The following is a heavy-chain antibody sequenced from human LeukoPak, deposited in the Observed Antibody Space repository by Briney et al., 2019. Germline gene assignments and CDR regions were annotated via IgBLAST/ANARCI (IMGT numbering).Heavy chain of an antibody. CDR2: ISAADGDNT. CDR3: AREPEYSSSWYRVLGR. Sequence: PGGSLRLSCVGTGFTFRNFAMSWVRQAPGKGLEWVSAISAADGDNTYYPDSVKGRFTISRDNAKNSLYLQMNSLRAEDTAVYYCAREPEYSSSWYRVLGRWGQGTLVTVSS. V-gene: IGHV3-23*01. D-gene: IGHD6-13*01. CDR1: GFTFRNFA. J-gene: IGHJ4*02.